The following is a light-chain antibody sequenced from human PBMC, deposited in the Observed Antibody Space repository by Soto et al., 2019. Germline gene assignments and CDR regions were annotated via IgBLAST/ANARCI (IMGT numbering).Light chain of an antibody. J-gene: IGKJ1*01. CDR2: GAS. V-gene: IGKV3-20*01. CDR3: QQYGSSLTWT. CDR1: QSVSSSY. Sequence: EIVLTQSPGTLSLSPGARATLSCRARQSVSSSYLAWYQQKPGQAPRLLIYGASSRATGIPDRFSGSGSGTDFTLTISILEPEDFAVYYCQQYGSSLTWTFGQGTKVDNK.